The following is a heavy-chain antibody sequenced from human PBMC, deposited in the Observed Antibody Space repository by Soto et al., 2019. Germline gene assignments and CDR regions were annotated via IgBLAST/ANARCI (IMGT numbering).Heavy chain of an antibody. J-gene: IGHJ3*02. CDR1: GYTFTSYG. Sequence: QVQLVQSGAEVKKPGASVKVSCKASGYTFTSYGISWVRQAPGQGLEWMGWISAYNGNTNYAQKLQGRVTMTTDTSPSTAYMELRSLRSDDTAVYYCAIRDSQRHNGAPAFDIWGQGTMVTVSS. V-gene: IGHV1-18*01. CDR2: ISAYNGNT. CDR3: AIRDSQRHNGAPAFDI. D-gene: IGHD3-3*02.